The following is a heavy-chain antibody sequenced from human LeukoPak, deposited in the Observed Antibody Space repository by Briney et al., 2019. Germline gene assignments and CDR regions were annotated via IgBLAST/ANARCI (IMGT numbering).Heavy chain of an antibody. D-gene: IGHD6-19*01. V-gene: IGHV4-59*01. CDR2: IYYSGST. Sequence: SETLSLTCTVSGGSISSYYWSWIRQPPGKGLEWIGYIYYSGSTNYNPSLKSRVTISVDTSKNQFSLKLSSVTAADTAVYYCAREEIAVAGTTFGVYYYYYYMDVWGEGTTVTVSS. CDR3: AREEIAVAGTTFGVYYYYYYMDV. J-gene: IGHJ6*03. CDR1: GGSISSYY.